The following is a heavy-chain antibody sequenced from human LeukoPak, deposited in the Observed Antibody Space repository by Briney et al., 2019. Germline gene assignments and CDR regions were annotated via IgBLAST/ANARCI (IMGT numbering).Heavy chain of an antibody. CDR2: MNPNSGNT. D-gene: IGHD4-23*01. Sequence: VASVNVSYKASGYTFSIYDINWVGQATGQGREGMGWMNPNSGNTGYAQKFQGRVTFTRNTSISTAYMELSSLRSDDTAVYYCARESTVVTASYVDHWGQGTLVTVSS. CDR3: ARESTVVTASYVDH. J-gene: IGHJ4*02. CDR1: GYTFSIYD. V-gene: IGHV1-8*01.